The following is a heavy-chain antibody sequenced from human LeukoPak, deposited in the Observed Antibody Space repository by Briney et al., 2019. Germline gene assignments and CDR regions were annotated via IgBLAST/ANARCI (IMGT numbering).Heavy chain of an antibody. Sequence: SETLSLTCTVSGGSISSYYWSWIRQPPGKGLEWIGYIYTSGSTNYNPSLKSRVTISVDTSKKQFSLKLSSVTDADTAVYYCARLWSDSSGYYQFDYWGQGTLVTVYS. V-gene: IGHV4-4*09. CDR1: GGSISSYY. CDR2: IYTSGST. D-gene: IGHD3-22*01. CDR3: ARLWSDSSGYYQFDY. J-gene: IGHJ4*02.